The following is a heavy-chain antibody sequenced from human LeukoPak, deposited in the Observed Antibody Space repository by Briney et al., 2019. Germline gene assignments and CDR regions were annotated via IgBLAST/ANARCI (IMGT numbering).Heavy chain of an antibody. CDR3: ARDWDTYYYDSSGYYPNDY. J-gene: IGHJ4*02. V-gene: IGHV1-18*01. D-gene: IGHD3-22*01. Sequence: ASVKVSCKASGYTFTSYGISWVRQAPGQGLEWMGWISAYNGNTNYAQKLQGRVTMTTDTSTSTAYMELRSLRSDDTAVSDCARDWDTYYYDSSGYYPNDYWGQGTLVTVSS. CDR2: ISAYNGNT. CDR1: GYTFTSYG.